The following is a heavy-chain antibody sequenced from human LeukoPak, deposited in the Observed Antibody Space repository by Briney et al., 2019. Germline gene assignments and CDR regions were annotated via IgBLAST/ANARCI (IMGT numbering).Heavy chain of an antibody. J-gene: IGHJ4*02. CDR2: INHSGST. D-gene: IGHD6-13*01. Sequence: SETLSLTCAVYGGSFSGYYWSWIRQPPGKGLEWIGEINHSGSTNYNPSLKSRVTISVDTSKNQFSLKLSSVTAADTAVYYCARAEAGSSWYSDDYCGQGTLVTVSS. V-gene: IGHV4-34*01. CDR3: ARAEAGSSWYSDDY. CDR1: GGSFSGYY.